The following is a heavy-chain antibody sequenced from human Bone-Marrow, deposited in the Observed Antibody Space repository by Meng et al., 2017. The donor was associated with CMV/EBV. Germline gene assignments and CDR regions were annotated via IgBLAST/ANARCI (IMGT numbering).Heavy chain of an antibody. CDR1: GYTFTSYG. CDR3: ARGSYREWYSELLPYYYYYYGMDV. CDR2: ISAYNGNT. J-gene: IGHJ6*02. V-gene: IGHV1-18*01. D-gene: IGHD2-15*01. Sequence: ASVKVSCKASGYTFTSYGISWVRQAPGQGLEWMGWISAYNGNTNYAQKLQGRVTMTTDTSTSTAYMELRSLRSEDTAVYYCARGSYREWYSELLPYYYYYYGMDVWGQGTTVTVSS.